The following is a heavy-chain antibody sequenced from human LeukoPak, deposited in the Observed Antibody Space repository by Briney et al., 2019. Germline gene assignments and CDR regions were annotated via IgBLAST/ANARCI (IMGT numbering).Heavy chain of an antibody. D-gene: IGHD3-3*01. J-gene: IGHJ4*02. CDR1: GGSISSSSYY. CDR3: ARSHPFADFWSTFDY. CDR2: IYYSGST. Sequence: SETLSLTCTVSGGSISSSSYYWGWIRQPPGKGLEWIGSIYYSGSTYYNPSLKSRVTISVDTSKNQFSLKLSSVTAADTAVYYCARSHPFADFWSTFDYWGQGTLVTVSS. V-gene: IGHV4-39*01.